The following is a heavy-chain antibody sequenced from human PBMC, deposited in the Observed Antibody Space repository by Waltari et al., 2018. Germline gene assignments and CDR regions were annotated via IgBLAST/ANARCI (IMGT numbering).Heavy chain of an antibody. V-gene: IGHV3-21*01. D-gene: IGHD4-17*01. CDR2: ISRCSSFI. CDR3: VRSDYGDYVGGYY. CDR1: GFTFSDYT. Sequence: EVQLVESGGGLVKPGGSLRLSCAASGFTFSDYTMGWVRQTPGKGLEWVSSISRCSSFIYYADSVKGRFTISRDNAKNSLFLQMNSRRAEDTSVYYCVRSDYGDYVGGYYWGQGTVVTVSS. J-gene: IGHJ4*02.